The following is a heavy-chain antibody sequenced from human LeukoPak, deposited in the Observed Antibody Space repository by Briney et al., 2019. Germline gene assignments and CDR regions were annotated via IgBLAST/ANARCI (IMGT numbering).Heavy chain of an antibody. CDR1: GFSFSSSG. CDR2: IDTSSTTK. CDR3: ASGMRVGPNI. J-gene: IGHJ4*02. D-gene: IGHD1-26*01. V-gene: IGHV3-48*01. Sequence: GGSLRLSCAASGFSFSSSGMNWVRQAPGKGLEWVSYIDTSSTTKNYADSVKGRFTISRDNAKNSLYLQMSSLRAEDTAVYYCASGMRVGPNIWGQGTLVTVSS.